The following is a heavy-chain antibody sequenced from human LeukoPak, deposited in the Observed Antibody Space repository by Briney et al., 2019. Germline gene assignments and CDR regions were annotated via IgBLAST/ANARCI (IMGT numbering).Heavy chain of an antibody. D-gene: IGHD6-13*01. V-gene: IGHV3-74*01. CDR1: GFTFRSYW. Sequence: GGSLRLSRAASGFTFRSYWMHWARQAPGKGVVWVSHINSGGSSTSYADSVKGRFTISRDNAKNTLYLQMNSLRAEDTAVYYCARDRGSSCLDVWGKGTTVTVSS. CDR2: INSGGSST. CDR3: ARDRGSSCLDV. J-gene: IGHJ6*04.